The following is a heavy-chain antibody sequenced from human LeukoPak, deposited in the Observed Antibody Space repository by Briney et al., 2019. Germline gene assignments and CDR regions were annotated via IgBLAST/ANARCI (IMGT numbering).Heavy chain of an antibody. CDR3: AREQYYRFDT. V-gene: IGHV3-11*01. CDR1: GFIISDYY. D-gene: IGHD2/OR15-2a*01. CDR2: LGNSDNNM. J-gene: IGHJ4*02. Sequence: GGSLRLSFVGSGFIISDYYTSWIPQAPGKGLEWVAVLGNSDNNMFLSDSVKGRFTISRDNAKNSVSLQMNSLRAEDTAFYYCAREQYYRFDTWGQGAPVTVSS.